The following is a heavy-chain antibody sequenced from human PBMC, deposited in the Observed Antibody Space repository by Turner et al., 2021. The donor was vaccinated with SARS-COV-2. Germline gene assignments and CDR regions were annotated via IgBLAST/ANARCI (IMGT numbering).Heavy chain of an antibody. J-gene: IGHJ4*02. V-gene: IGHV4-39*01. Sequence: QPQLQESGPGLVKPSETLSLTCKVSGASTSSVIYYWAWIRQSPGGGLEWIGSIYYSGSVHANPSLKFRMTRSVDISRNQFSLRLTSVTAADAGVYYCASQAGYYDHDGYYPRRFDHWGRGALITVSS. CDR1: GASTSSVIYY. D-gene: IGHD3-16*01. CDR2: IYYSGSV. CDR3: ASQAGYYDHDGYYPRRFDH.